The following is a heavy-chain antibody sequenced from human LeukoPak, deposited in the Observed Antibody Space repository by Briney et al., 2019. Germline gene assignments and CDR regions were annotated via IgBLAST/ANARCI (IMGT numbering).Heavy chain of an antibody. J-gene: IGHJ5*02. D-gene: IGHD1-26*01. CDR1: GFMFSSYW. V-gene: IGHV3-7*01. CDR3: ARDKGVVGTLAP. CDR2: IKEDGSGK. Sequence: PGGSLRLSCAASGFMFSSYWMSWVRQAPEKGLEWVANIKEDGSGKYYVDSVKGRFTISSDNAKNSLYLQMNSLRAEDTAIYYCARDKGVVGTLAPWGQGTLVTVSS.